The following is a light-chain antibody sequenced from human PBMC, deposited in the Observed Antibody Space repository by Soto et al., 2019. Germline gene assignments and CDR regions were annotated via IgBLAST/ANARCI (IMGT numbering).Light chain of an antibody. V-gene: IGKV3-20*01. Sequence: EIVLTQSPGTLSLSPGERATLSCRASQSVSSSYLAWYQQKPVQAPRLLIYGASSSATGIPDRFSGSGSGTDFTVTISRREPEDFAVYYCQQYGSSPNTFGQGTKLELK. J-gene: IGKJ2*01. CDR2: GAS. CDR1: QSVSSSY. CDR3: QQYGSSPNT.